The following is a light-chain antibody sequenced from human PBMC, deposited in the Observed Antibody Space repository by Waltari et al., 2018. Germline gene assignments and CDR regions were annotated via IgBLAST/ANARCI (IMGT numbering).Light chain of an antibody. Sequence: QSTLTHPRSVSGSPGQSVTISCTGTSSDVGGYDYVSWYQQHPGKAPKVMVYDVNKRPSGVPDRFSGSKSDTTASLTISGLQAEDEADYYCCSYAASYTWVFGTGTRVTVL. J-gene: IGLJ1*01. CDR3: CSYAASYTWV. V-gene: IGLV2-11*01. CDR2: DVN. CDR1: SSDVGGYDY.